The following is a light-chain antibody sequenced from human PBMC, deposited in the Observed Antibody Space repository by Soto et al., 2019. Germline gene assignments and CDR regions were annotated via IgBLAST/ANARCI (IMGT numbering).Light chain of an antibody. CDR3: SSYTTSSPYVV. CDR1: SSEVGGYNY. Sequence: QSALTQPASVSGSPGQSITISCTGTSSEVGGYNYVSWYQQHPGKAPKLMIYDVSNRPSGVSNRFSGSKSGNTASLTISGLQAEDEADYYCSSYTTSSPYVVFGGGTKLTVL. CDR2: DVS. J-gene: IGLJ2*01. V-gene: IGLV2-14*01.